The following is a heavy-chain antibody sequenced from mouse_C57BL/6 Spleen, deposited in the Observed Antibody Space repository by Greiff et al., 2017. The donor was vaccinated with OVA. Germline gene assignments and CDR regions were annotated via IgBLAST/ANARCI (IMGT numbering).Heavy chain of an antibody. CDR3: FYYSNYGVAY. CDR2: IDPSDSYT. V-gene: IGHV1-50*01. CDR1: GYTFTSYW. Sequence: QVQLQQPGAELVKPGASVKLSCKASGYTFTSYWMQWVKQRPGQGLEWIGEIDPSDSYTNYNQKFKGKATLTVDTSSSTAYMQLSSLTSEDSAVYYCFYYSNYGVAYWGQGTLVTVSA. D-gene: IGHD2-5*01. J-gene: IGHJ3*01.